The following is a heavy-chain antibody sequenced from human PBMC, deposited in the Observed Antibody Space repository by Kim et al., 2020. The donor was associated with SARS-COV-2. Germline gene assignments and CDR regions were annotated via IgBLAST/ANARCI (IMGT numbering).Heavy chain of an antibody. Sequence: SETLSLTCTVSGGSISSYYWSWIRQPPGKGLEWIGYIYYSGSTNYNPSLKSRVTISVDTSKNQFSLKLSSVTAADTAVYYCARWVPRGAAAGYDYWGQGT. J-gene: IGHJ4*02. D-gene: IGHD6-13*01. CDR2: IYYSGST. CDR1: GGSISSYY. CDR3: ARWVPRGAAAGYDY. V-gene: IGHV4-59*13.